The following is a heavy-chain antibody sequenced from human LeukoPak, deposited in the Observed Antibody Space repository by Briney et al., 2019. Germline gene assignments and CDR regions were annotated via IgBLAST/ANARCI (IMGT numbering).Heavy chain of an antibody. V-gene: IGHV3-7*01. CDR2: IKQDGSEK. D-gene: IGHD6-6*01. CDR3: ARGSEYTSSTNYYFDY. CDR1: GFTFSSYW. J-gene: IGHJ4*02. Sequence: GGSLRLSCAASGFTFSSYWMSWVRQAPGKGLEWVANIKQDGSEKHYVDSVKGRFTIARDNAKKSLFLHMNSLRVEDTAVYYCARGSEYTSSTNYYFDYWGQGTLVTVSS.